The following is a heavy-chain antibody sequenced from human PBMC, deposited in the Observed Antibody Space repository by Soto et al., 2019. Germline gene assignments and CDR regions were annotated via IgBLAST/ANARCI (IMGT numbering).Heavy chain of an antibody. CDR2: ISGSGGST. CDR3: AKEVLRFLEWFAGMDV. J-gene: IGHJ6*02. D-gene: IGHD3-3*01. V-gene: IGHV3-23*01. CDR1: GCTFSSYA. Sequence: GSLRRAGSAFGCTFSSYAMSWVRQAPGKGLEWVSAISGSGGSTYYADSVKVRFTISRDNSKNTLYLQMNSLRAEDTAVYYCAKEVLRFLEWFAGMDVWGQGTTVTVYS.